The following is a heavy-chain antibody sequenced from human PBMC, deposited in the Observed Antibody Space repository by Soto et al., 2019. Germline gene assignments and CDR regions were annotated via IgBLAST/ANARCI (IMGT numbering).Heavy chain of an antibody. CDR2: IWYDGSNK. V-gene: IGHV3-33*06. CDR3: AKSLYYYDSSGGGMVV. D-gene: IGHD3-22*01. Sequence: PGGSLRLSCAASGFTFSSYGMHWVRQAPGKGLEWVAVIWYDGSNKYYADSVKGRFTISRDNSKNTLYLQMNSLRAEDTAVYYCAKSLYYYDSSGGGMVVWAQGTTVTVSS. CDR1: GFTFSSYG. J-gene: IGHJ6*01.